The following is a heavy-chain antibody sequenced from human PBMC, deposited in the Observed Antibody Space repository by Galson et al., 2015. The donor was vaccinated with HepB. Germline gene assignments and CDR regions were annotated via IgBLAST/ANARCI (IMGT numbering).Heavy chain of an antibody. Sequence: SVKVSCKASGGTFSTYAISWVRQAPGQGLEWMGGITPVFGKANYAQKFQGRVTISADESTSTAYIELKSLRSEDTAIYYCARRAGFYNWFDPWGQGTLVTVSS. CDR3: ARRAGFYNWFDP. V-gene: IGHV1-69*13. CDR1: GGTFSTYA. CDR2: ITPVFGKA. J-gene: IGHJ5*02. D-gene: IGHD6-19*01.